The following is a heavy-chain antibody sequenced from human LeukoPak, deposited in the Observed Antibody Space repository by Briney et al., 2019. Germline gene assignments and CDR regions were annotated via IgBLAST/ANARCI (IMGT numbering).Heavy chain of an antibody. CDR1: GFTFSSYW. Sequence: GGSLRLSCAASGFTFSSYWMHWVRQAPGKGLEWVSYISSSSSYTNYADSVKGRFTISRDNAKNSLYLQMSSLRAEDTAVYYCARTITSKDMIRGVNLNWFDPWGQGTLVTVSS. CDR3: ARTITSKDMIRGVNLNWFDP. V-gene: IGHV3-11*03. D-gene: IGHD3-10*01. CDR2: ISSSSSYT. J-gene: IGHJ5*02.